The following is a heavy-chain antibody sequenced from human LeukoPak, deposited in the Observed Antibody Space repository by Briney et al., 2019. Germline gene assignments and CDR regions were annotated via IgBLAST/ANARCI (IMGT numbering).Heavy chain of an antibody. CDR2: MYHKGST. V-gene: IGHV4-30-2*01. CDR1: GGSISSGGYY. CDR3: ARVGGYARGYFDY. J-gene: IGHJ4*02. Sequence: PSQTLSLTCTVSGGSISSGGYYWSWIRQPPGKGLEWIGYMYHKGSTYYKPSLKSRVTISVDRSKNQFSLKLSSVTAADTAVYYCARVGGYARGYFDYWGQGTLVTVSS. D-gene: IGHD5-12*01.